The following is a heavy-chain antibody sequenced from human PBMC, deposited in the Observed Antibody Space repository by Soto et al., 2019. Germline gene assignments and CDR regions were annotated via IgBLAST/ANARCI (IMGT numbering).Heavy chain of an antibody. J-gene: IGHJ4*02. CDR2: IYYSGST. CDR1: GGSVSSGSYY. Sequence: QVQLQESGPGLVKPSETLSLTCTVSGGSVSSGSYYWSWIRQPPGKGLEWIGYIYYSGSTNYNPSLKSRGTISVDTSKNQFSLKLSSVTAADTAVYYCARGGIAAAGRGFDYWGQGTLVTVSS. CDR3: ARGGIAAAGRGFDY. D-gene: IGHD6-13*01. V-gene: IGHV4-61*01.